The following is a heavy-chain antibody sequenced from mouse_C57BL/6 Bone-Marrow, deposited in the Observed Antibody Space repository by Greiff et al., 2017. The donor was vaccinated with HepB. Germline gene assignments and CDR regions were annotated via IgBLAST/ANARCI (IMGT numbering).Heavy chain of an antibody. CDR3: ARLYYEYDGYAMDY. V-gene: IGHV1-69*01. D-gene: IGHD2-4*01. CDR2: IDPSDSYT. J-gene: IGHJ4*01. Sequence: VQLQQPGAELVMPGASVKLSCKASGYTFTSYWMHWVKQRPGQGLEWIGEIDPSDSYTNYNQKFKGKSTLTVDKSSSTAYMQLSSLTSEDSAVYYCARLYYEYDGYAMDYWGQGTSVTVSS. CDR1: GYTFTSYW.